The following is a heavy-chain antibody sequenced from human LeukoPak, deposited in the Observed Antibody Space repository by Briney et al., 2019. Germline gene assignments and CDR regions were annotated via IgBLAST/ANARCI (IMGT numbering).Heavy chain of an antibody. J-gene: IGHJ4*02. V-gene: IGHV3-30*03. CDR2: ISYDGSNK. CDR1: GFTFSSYG. CDR3: ARASGIAAAGDY. Sequence: GGSLRLSCAASGFTFSSYGMHWVRQAPGKGLEWVAVISYDGSNKYYADSVKGRFTISRDNAKNTLYLQMNSLRAEDTAVYYCARASGIAAAGDYWGQGTLVTVSS. D-gene: IGHD6-13*01.